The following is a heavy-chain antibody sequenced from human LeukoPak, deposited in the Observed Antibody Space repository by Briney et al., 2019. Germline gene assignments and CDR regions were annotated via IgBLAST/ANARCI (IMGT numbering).Heavy chain of an antibody. D-gene: IGHD4/OR15-4a*01. CDR1: GITLSNYG. CDR2: ISYDGSNK. J-gene: IGHJ6*02. CDR3: ARSMVSHYYYYYGMDV. V-gene: IGHV3-30*03. Sequence: GGSLRLSCAVSGITLSNYGMHWVRQAPGRGLEWVAVISYDGSNKYYADSVKGRFTISRDNSKNTLYLQMNSLRAEDTAVYYCARSMVSHYYYYYGMDVWGQGTTVTVSS.